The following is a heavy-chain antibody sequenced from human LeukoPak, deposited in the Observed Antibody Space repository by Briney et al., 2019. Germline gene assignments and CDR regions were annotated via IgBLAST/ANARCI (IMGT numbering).Heavy chain of an antibody. CDR1: GYSFTSYW. CDR3: ARLRPCSSTSCYEGGAYYYYYMDV. J-gene: IGHJ6*03. CDR2: IYPGDSDT. D-gene: IGHD2-2*01. Sequence: GESLKISCKGSGYSFTSYWIGWVRQMPGKGLEWMGIIYPGDSDTRYSPSFQGQVTISADKSISTAYLQWSSLKASDTAMYYCARLRPCSSTSCYEGGAYYYYYMDVWGKGTTVTISS. V-gene: IGHV5-51*01.